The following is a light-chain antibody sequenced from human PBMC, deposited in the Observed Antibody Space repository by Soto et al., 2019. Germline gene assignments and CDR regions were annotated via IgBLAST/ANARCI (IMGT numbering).Light chain of an antibody. Sequence: QAVVTQPPSVSGAPGQRVTISCTGSSSNFGAGYDAHWYQHLPGTAPKLLIYYNSNRPSGVPDRFSGSKSDTSASLAITGLQAEDEADYYCQSYDSSLSAYVFGTGTKLTVL. CDR2: YNS. CDR3: QSYDSSLSAYV. J-gene: IGLJ1*01. CDR1: SSNFGAGYD. V-gene: IGLV1-40*01.